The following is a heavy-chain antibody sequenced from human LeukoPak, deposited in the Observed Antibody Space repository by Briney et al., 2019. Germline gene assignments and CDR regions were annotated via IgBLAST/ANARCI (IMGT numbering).Heavy chain of an antibody. CDR2: IKQDGSEK. CDR1: GFTFSSYW. CDR3: ARASGWSWGGLFPFDY. Sequence: GGSLRLSCAASGFTFSSYWMSWVRQAPGKGLEWVANIKQDGSEKYYVDSVKGRFTISRDNAKNSLYLQMNSLRAEDTAVYYCARASGWSWGGLFPFDYWGQGTLVTVSS. J-gene: IGHJ4*02. V-gene: IGHV3-7*01. D-gene: IGHD6-13*01.